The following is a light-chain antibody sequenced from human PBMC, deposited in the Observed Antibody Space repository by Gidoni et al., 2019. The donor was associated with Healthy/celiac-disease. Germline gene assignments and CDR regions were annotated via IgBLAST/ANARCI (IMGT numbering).Light chain of an antibody. CDR1: KWGEKY. J-gene: IGLJ2*01. CDR3: QAWDSSSVV. CDR2: QDR. V-gene: IGLV3-1*01. Sequence: SYELTQPPSVSVSPGQTASITCSGDKWGEKYACWYQQKPGQSPVLVIYQDRKRPSGIPERFSGANSGNTATLTISGTKAMDEADYYCQAWDSSSVVFDGGTKLTVL.